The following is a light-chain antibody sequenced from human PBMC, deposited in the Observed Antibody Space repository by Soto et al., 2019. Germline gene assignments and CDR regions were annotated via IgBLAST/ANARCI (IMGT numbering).Light chain of an antibody. CDR1: SSDVGGDNY. CDR3: CSYAGSYTYV. CDR2: DVS. Sequence: QSALTQPRSVSGSPGQSVTISCTGTSSDVGGDNYVSWYQQHPGKAPKLMIYDVSKRPSGVPDRFSGSKSGNTASLTISGLQAEDEVDYYCCSYAGSYTYVFGTGTKVTVL. J-gene: IGLJ1*01. V-gene: IGLV2-11*01.